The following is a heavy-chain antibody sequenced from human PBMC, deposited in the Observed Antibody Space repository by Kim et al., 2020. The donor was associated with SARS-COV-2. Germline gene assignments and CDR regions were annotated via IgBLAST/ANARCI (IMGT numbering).Heavy chain of an antibody. CDR1: GYTFTRYA. J-gene: IGHJ4*02. CDR3: ARWGSGSPRNYLDH. V-gene: IGHV1-3*01. Sequence: ASVKVSCKASGYTFTRYAMHWVRQAPGQRLEWMGWINVGNGKTKSSQRFQGRVTITRDTSASIVYMELNTLRSEDTAVYYCARWGSGSPRNYLDHWGQGTLVTVSS. CDR2: INVGNGKT. D-gene: IGHD1-7*01.